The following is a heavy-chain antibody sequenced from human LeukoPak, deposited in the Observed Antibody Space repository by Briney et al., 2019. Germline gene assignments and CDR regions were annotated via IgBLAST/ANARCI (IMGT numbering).Heavy chain of an antibody. CDR1: GGSFSGYY. CDR3: AKGGGGLIAH. D-gene: IGHD3-16*02. CDR2: INHSGST. J-gene: IGHJ4*02. V-gene: IGHV4-34*01. Sequence: SETLSLTCAAYGGSFSGYYWSWIRQPPGKGLEWIGEINHSGSTNYNPSLKSRVTISVDTSKNQFSLKPSSVTAADTAVYYCAKGGGGLIAHWGQGTLVTVSS.